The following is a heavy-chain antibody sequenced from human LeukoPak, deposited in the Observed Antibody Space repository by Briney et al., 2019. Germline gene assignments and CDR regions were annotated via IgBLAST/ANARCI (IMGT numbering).Heavy chain of an antibody. CDR3: AKVQSYYDSSGYFRLNSWAYAFNV. CDR1: GFTFNKNA. Sequence: PGGSLRLSCAASGFTLASGFTFNKNAMSWVRQAPGKGLEWVATISDNGDNTYYADSVKGRFSISRDNTKSMVYLRVNSLRVEDTALYYCAKVQSYYDSSGYFRLNSWAYAFNVWGQGTLVTVSS. V-gene: IGHV3-23*01. CDR2: ISDNGDNT. J-gene: IGHJ3*01. D-gene: IGHD3-22*01.